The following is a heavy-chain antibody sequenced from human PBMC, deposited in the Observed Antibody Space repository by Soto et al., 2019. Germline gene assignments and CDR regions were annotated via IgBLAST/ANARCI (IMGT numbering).Heavy chain of an antibody. Sequence: QVHLVQSGAEVKKPGSSVKVSCKASGGTFSSYTITWVRQDPGQGLEWMGRIIPILSIANYAQKFQGRVTITADKSTSTAYMELSSLRSDDTAVYYCAREYYYDSSGQYYFDYWGQGTLVTVSS. CDR3: AREYYYDSSGQYYFDY. CDR2: IIPILSIA. D-gene: IGHD3-22*01. CDR1: GGTFSSYT. J-gene: IGHJ4*02. V-gene: IGHV1-69*08.